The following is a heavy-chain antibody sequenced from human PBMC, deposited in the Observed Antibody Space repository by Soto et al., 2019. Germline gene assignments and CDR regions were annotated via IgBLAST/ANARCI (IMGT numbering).Heavy chain of an antibody. J-gene: IGHJ5*02. CDR2: ISPYNGNT. D-gene: IGHD1-7*01. CDR3: ARDRRYNWNYGWFDP. Sequence: QVQLVQSGAEVKKPGASVKVSCKASGYTFTSYGISWVRQAPGQGLEWMGWISPYNGNTNYAQNLQGRVIMTTDTSTSTAYMELRRLRSDETAVYYCARDRRYNWNYGWFDPWGQGTLVTVSS. CDR1: GYTFTSYG. V-gene: IGHV1-18*01.